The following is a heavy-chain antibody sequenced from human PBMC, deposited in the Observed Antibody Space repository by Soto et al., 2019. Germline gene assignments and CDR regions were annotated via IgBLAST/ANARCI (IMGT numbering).Heavy chain of an antibody. V-gene: IGHV1-69*02. CDR3: AASYGSGSRRFDY. Sequence: QVQLVQSGAEVKKSGSSVRVSCKASGGTFTSYTLSCVRQAPGQQLEWMGRIIPRLSRSTYAPKFQGRVSIIADKSTNTVYMGLSSLRSDDTAIYYCAASYGSGSRRFDYWGPGTRVTVSS. D-gene: IGHD3-10*01. CDR2: IIPRLSRS. J-gene: IGHJ4*02. CDR1: GGTFTSYT.